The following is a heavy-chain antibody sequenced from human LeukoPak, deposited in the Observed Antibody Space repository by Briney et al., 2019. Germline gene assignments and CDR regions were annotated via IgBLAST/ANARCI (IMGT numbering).Heavy chain of an antibody. D-gene: IGHD2-15*01. CDR3: ARLQYSTKWCFDY. Sequence: GESLKISCKGSGYSFSTYWIGWVRQMPGKGLEWMGVIYPGDSDTRYSPSFQGHVTISADKSISTAYLQWSSLKASDTAMYYCARLQYSTKWCFDYWGQGTLVTVSS. J-gene: IGHJ4*02. CDR2: IYPGDSDT. CDR1: GYSFSTYW. V-gene: IGHV5-51*01.